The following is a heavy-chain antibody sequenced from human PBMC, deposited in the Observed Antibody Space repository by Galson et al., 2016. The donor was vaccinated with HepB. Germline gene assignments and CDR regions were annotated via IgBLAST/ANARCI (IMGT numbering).Heavy chain of an antibody. Sequence: SLRLSCAASGFTFNNYGIHWVRQAPGKGLEWVGVISFDGGKKFYGESVQGRFTISRDNSEDTVYLQMNSLRAEDTAVYYCARDYIRRTVTWGPDYRGQGTLVSVSS. CDR3: ARDYIRRTVTWGPDY. CDR1: GFTFNNYG. J-gene: IGHJ4*02. CDR2: ISFDGGKK. V-gene: IGHV3-30*03. D-gene: IGHD1-14*01.